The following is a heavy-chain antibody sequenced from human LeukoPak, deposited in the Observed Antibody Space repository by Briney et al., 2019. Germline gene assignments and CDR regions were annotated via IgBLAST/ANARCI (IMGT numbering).Heavy chain of an antibody. D-gene: IGHD2-15*01. CDR3: ARRGYCSGGSCYPEAFDI. CDR1: GGSISSGSYY. CDR2: IYTSGST. J-gene: IGHJ3*02. V-gene: IGHV4-61*02. Sequence: KPSQTLSLTCTVSGGSISSGSYYWSWIRQPAGKGLEWIGRIYTSGSTNYNPSLKSRVTISVDTSKNQFSLKLSSVTAADTAVYYCARRGYCSGGSCYPEAFDIWGQGTMVTVSS.